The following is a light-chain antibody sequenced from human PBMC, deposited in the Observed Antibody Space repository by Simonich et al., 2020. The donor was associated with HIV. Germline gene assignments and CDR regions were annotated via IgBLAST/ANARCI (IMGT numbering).Light chain of an antibody. CDR2: WAS. CDR3: QQYYSTPPT. V-gene: IGKV4-1*01. CDR1: RNILYSSNNKNY. Sequence: DIVMTQSPDSLAVSLGERATINCKSSRNILYSSNNKNYLAWYQQKPGQPPKLLIYWASTRESGVPDRSSASGSGTDFTLTISSLQAEAVAIYYCQQYYSTPPTFGQGTKVEIK. J-gene: IGKJ1*01.